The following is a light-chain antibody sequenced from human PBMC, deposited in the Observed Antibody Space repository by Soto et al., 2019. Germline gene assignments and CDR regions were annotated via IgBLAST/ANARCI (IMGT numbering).Light chain of an antibody. Sequence: QSALTQPPSASGSPGQSVTISCTGTSTDHYGSNYVSWYQQHPGKVPKLIIYEVTQRPSGVPDRFSGSKSGNTASLTVSGLQAEDEAGYYCSSYAGRNLLLFGAGTKLTVL. CDR1: STDHYGSNY. CDR2: EVT. CDR3: SSYAGRNLLL. V-gene: IGLV2-8*01. J-gene: IGLJ1*01.